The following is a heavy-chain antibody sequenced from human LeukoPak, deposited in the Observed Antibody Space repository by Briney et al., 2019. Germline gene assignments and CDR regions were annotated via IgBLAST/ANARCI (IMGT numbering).Heavy chain of an antibody. CDR2: INPNSGGT. Sequence: ASVKVSCKASGYTFTGYYMHWMRQAPGQGLEWMGWINPNSGGTNYAQKFQGRVTMTRDTSISTAYMELSRLRSDDTAVYYCARVPPPEYYYDSSGYYRQSNWFDPWGQGTLVTVSS. J-gene: IGHJ5*02. D-gene: IGHD3-22*01. CDR3: ARVPPPEYYYDSSGYYRQSNWFDP. V-gene: IGHV1-2*02. CDR1: GYTFTGYY.